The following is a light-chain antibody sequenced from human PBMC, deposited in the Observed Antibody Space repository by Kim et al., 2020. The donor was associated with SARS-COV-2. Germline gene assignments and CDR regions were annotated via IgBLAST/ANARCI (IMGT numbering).Light chain of an antibody. J-gene: IGLJ2*01. CDR1: KLGDKY. CDR3: QAWDSSPDVV. V-gene: IGLV3-1*01. Sequence: SYELTQPPSVSVSPGQTASITCSGDKLGDKYACWYQQKPGQSPVLVIYQDSKRPSGIPERFSGSNSGNTATLTISGTQAMDEADYYCQAWDSSPDVVFGG. CDR2: QDS.